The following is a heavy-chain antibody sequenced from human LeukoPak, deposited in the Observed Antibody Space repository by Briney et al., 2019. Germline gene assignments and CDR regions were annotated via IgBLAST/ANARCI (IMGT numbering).Heavy chain of an antibody. CDR1: GGSISSYY. D-gene: IGHD3-22*01. CDR2: IYYGGST. V-gene: IGHV4-59*08. CDR3: ARVLIYYDSSGYGPWFDP. J-gene: IGHJ5*02. Sequence: SETLSLTCTVSGGSISSYYWSWIRQPPGKGLEWIGYIYYGGSTNYNPSLKSRVTISVDTSKNQFSLKLSSVTAADTAVYYCARVLIYYDSSGYGPWFDPWGQGTLVTVSS.